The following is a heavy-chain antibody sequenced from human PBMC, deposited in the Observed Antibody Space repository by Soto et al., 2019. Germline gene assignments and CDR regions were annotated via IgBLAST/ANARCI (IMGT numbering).Heavy chain of an antibody. CDR1: DDSINSGKYY. D-gene: IGHD3-9*01. J-gene: IGHJ4*02. CDR3: ARREGLATISYYFDF. V-gene: IGHV4-39*01. CDR2: IYYRGNA. Sequence: SETLSLTCSVSDDSINSGKYYWGWIRQPPGKGLEWIGSIYYRGNAYYNPSLQTRVTISLDKSKSQFSLKLNSVTAADSAVYFCARREGLATISYYFDFWGPGALVTVSS.